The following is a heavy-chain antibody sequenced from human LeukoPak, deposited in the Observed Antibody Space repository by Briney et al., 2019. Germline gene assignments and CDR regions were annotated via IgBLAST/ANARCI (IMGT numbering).Heavy chain of an antibody. CDR1: GGTFSSYA. Sequence: SVKVSCKASGGTFSSYAISWVRQAPGQGLEWMGGIIPMFGTANYAQKFQGRVTITTEESTSTAYMELSSLGSEDTAMYYCARVFARGGEISGSYYYYWGQGALVTVSS. D-gene: IGHD1-26*01. CDR3: ARVFARGGEISGSYYYY. V-gene: IGHV1-69*05. J-gene: IGHJ4*02. CDR2: IIPMFGTA.